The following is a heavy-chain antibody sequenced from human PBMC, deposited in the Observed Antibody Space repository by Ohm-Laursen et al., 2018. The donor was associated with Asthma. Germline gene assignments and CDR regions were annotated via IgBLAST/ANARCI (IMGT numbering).Heavy chain of an antibody. V-gene: IGHV3-30*03. CDR3: ASPYSSGWYREYYFDY. D-gene: IGHD6-19*01. Sequence: SLRLSCAASGFTFSSYGMHWVRQAPGRGLEWVAVISYDGSNKYYADSVKGRFTISRDNSKNTLYLQMNSLRAEDTAVYYCASPYSSGWYREYYFDYWGQGTLVTVSS. CDR2: ISYDGSNK. CDR1: GFTFSSYG. J-gene: IGHJ4*02.